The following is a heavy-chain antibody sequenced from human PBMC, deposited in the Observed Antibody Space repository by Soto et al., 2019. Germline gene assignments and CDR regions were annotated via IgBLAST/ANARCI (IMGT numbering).Heavy chain of an antibody. D-gene: IGHD3-10*01. Sequence: GGTLRLSCAASGFTFSSYAMHWVRQAPGKGLEWVAVISYDGGNKYYADSVKGRFTISRDNSKNTLYLQMNSLRAEDTAVYYYARGSGVAVDDEDFEDWGQGTRVTVAS. V-gene: IGHV3-30-3*01. CDR1: GFTFSSYA. CDR3: ARGSGVAVDDEDFED. CDR2: ISYDGGNK. J-gene: IGHJ4*02.